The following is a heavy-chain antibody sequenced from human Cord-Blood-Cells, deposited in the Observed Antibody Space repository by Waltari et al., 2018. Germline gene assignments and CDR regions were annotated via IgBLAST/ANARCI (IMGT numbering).Heavy chain of an antibody. J-gene: IGHJ2*01. CDR1: GGSFSGYY. V-gene: IGHV4-34*01. CDR3: ARKGRIRGVIITSWYFDL. D-gene: IGHD3-10*01. Sequence: QVQLQQWGAGLLKPSETLSLTCAVYGGSFSGYYWSWIRQPPGKGLEWIGEINHSGSTNYNPSLKSRVTISVDTSKNQFSRKLSSVTAADTAVYYCARKGRIRGVIITSWYFDLWGRGTLVTVSS. CDR2: INHSGST.